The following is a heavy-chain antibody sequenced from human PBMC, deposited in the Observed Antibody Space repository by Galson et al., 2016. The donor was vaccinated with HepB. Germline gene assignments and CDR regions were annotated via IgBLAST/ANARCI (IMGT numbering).Heavy chain of an antibody. CDR2: ISSTSSYI. D-gene: IGHD3-16*02. Sequence: SLRLSCAASGFIFSPYTFNWVRQAPGKGLEWLSSISSTSSYIYYADSVKGRFTISRDDAENSLSLQMNSLRVEATAVYFCARDGHVWGTYRKGIDSWGQGTLVSVSS. CDR1: GFIFSPYT. CDR3: ARDGHVWGTYRKGIDS. V-gene: IGHV3-21*01. J-gene: IGHJ4*02.